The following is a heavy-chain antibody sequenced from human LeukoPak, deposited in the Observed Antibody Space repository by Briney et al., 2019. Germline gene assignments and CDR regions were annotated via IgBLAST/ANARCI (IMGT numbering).Heavy chain of an antibody. CDR1: GFTFSSYW. CDR3: ARGQYSTSRYDY. D-gene: IGHD1-26*01. J-gene: IGHJ4*02. CDR2: INSDGSST. V-gene: IGHV3-74*01. Sequence: QPGGSLRLSCAASGFTFSSYWMHWVRQAPGKGLVWVSRINSDGSSTSYAGSVKGRFTISRDNAKNTLYLQMNSLRAEDTAVYYCARGQYSTSRYDYWGQGTLVTVSS.